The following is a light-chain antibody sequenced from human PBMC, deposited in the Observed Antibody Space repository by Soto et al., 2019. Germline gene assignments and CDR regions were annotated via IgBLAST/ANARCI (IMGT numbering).Light chain of an antibody. Sequence: DIQLTQSPSFLSASVGDRVTITCRARQGISSYLAWYQQKPGKAPKHLIYAASTLQSGVPSRFSGSGSWTKYALTISSLQPEDFATYYCQQLNSYPVYTFGQGTKLEIK. J-gene: IGKJ2*01. V-gene: IGKV1-9*01. CDR3: QQLNSYPVYT. CDR1: QGISSY. CDR2: AAS.